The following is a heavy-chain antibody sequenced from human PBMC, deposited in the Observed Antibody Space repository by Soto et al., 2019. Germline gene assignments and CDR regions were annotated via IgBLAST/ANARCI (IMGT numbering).Heavy chain of an antibody. J-gene: IGHJ4*02. V-gene: IGHV1-18*01. CDR2: ISAYNGNT. CDR3: ARDLAAVNCDY. Sequence: QVQLVQSGAEVKKPGASVRVSCKASGYTFTSYAISWVRQAPGQGLEWMGWISAYNGNTNYAQKLQGRVTMTTDTSMSTAYMERRSMRSDDTSVYYCARDLAAVNCDYWGQGTLVSVSS. D-gene: IGHD6-25*01. CDR1: GYTFTSYA.